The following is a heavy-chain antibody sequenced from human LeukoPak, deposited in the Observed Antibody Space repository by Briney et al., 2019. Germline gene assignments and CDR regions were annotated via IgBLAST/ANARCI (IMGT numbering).Heavy chain of an antibody. D-gene: IGHD5-18*01. CDR2: ISGSGGST. J-gene: IGHJ4*02. CDR1: GFTFSSYA. CDR3: ATWGYRGRTDY. V-gene: IGHV3-23*01. Sequence: GGSLRLSCAASGFTFSSYAMSWVRQAPGKGLEWVSAISGSGGSTYYADSVKGRFTISRDNSKNTLYLQTNSLRAEDTAVYYCATWGYRGRTDYWGQGTLVTVSS.